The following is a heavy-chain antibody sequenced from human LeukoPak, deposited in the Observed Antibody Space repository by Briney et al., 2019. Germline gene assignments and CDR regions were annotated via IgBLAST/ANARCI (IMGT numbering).Heavy chain of an antibody. CDR2: ISSSSSYI. CDR3: AKVIAGYWYFDL. CDR1: GFTFSSYS. D-gene: IGHD6-13*01. Sequence: GGSLSLSCAAPGFTFSSYSMNWVRQAPGKGLEWVSSISSSSSYIYYADSAKGRFTISRDNAKNSLCLQMNSLRAEDTAVYYCAKVIAGYWYFDLWGRGTLVTVSS. V-gene: IGHV3-21*01. J-gene: IGHJ2*01.